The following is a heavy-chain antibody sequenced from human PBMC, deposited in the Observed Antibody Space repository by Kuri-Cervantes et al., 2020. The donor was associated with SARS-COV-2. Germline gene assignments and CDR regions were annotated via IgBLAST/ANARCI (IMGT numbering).Heavy chain of an antibody. D-gene: IGHD5-18*01. CDR3: ARRIDTAMVPNYYYGMDV. V-gene: IGHV1-46*01. CDR1: GYTFTSYY. J-gene: IGHJ6*02. Sequence: GGSLRLSCKASGYTFTSYYMHWVRQAPGQGLEWMGIINPSGGSTSYAQKFQGRVTMTRDTSTSTVYMELSSLRSEDTAVYYCARRIDTAMVPNYYYGMDVWGQGTTVTVSS. CDR2: INPSGGST.